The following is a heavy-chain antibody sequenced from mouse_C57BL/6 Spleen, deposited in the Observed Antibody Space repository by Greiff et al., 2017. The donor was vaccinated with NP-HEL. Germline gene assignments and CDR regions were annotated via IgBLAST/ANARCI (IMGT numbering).Heavy chain of an antibody. CDR3: ARDRTTVVLDYFDY. CDR2: INPNNGGT. J-gene: IGHJ2*01. CDR1: GYTFTDYN. Sequence: EVQLQQSGPELVKPGASVKMSCKASGYTFTDYNMHWVKQSHGKSLEWIGYINPNNGGTSYNQKFKGKATLTVNKSSSTAYMELRSLTSEDSAVYYCARDRTTVVLDYFDYWGQGTTLTVSS. D-gene: IGHD1-1*01. V-gene: IGHV1-22*01.